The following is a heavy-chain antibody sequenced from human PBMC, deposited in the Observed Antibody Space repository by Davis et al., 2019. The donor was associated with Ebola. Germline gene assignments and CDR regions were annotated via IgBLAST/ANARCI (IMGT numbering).Heavy chain of an antibody. CDR3: ARGVGATTGWFDP. Sequence: ESLKISCAASGFTFDDYAMHWVRQAPGKGLEWIGEINHSGSTNYNPSLKSRVTISVDTSKNQFSLKLSSVTAADTAVYYCARGVGATTGWFDPWGQGTLVTVSS. CDR2: INHSGST. CDR1: GFTFDDYA. V-gene: IGHV4-34*01. J-gene: IGHJ5*02. D-gene: IGHD1-26*01.